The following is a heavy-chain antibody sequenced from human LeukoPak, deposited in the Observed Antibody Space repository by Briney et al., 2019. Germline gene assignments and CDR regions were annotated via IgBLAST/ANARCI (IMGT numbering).Heavy chain of an antibody. Sequence: ASVKVSCNASGGTFSSYAISWVRQAPGQGLEWMGGIIPIFGTANYAQKFQGRVTITADESTSTAYMELSSLRSEDTAVYYCARGLGDYGDYSYMDVWGKGTTVTISS. J-gene: IGHJ6*03. V-gene: IGHV1-69*13. CDR3: ARGLGDYGDYSYMDV. CDR2: IIPIFGTA. CDR1: GGTFSSYA. D-gene: IGHD4-17*01.